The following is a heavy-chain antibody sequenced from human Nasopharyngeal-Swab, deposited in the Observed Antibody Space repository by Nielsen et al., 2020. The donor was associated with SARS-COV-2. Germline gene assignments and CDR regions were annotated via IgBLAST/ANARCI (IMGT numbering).Heavy chain of an antibody. CDR2: IIPIFGTA. Sequence: SVKVSCKASGCTFSSYAISWVRQAPGQGLEWMGGIIPIFGTANYAQKFQGRVTITADKSTSTAYMELSSLRSEDTDVYYCAREKGYCSGGSCYNWFDPWGQGTLVTVSS. CDR3: AREKGYCSGGSCYNWFDP. D-gene: IGHD2-15*01. V-gene: IGHV1-69*06. CDR1: GCTFSSYA. J-gene: IGHJ5*02.